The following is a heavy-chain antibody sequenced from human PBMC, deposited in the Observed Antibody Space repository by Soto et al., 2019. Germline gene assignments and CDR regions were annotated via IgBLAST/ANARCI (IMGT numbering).Heavy chain of an antibody. CDR2: IIPIFDTA. CDR3: ARHGDPTSYYYYGMDV. J-gene: IGHJ6*02. CDR1: GGTFSSYA. V-gene: IGHV1-69*12. D-gene: IGHD4-17*01. Sequence: QVQLVQSGAEVKKPGSSVKVSCKASGGTFSSYAISWLRQAPGQGLEWMGGIIPIFDTADYAQKFQGRVTLTADESTSTAYMELSSLRSEDTAVYYCARHGDPTSYYYYGMDVWGQGNRVTVSS.